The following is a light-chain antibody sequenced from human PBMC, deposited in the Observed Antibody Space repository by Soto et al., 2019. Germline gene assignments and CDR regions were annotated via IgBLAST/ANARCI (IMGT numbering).Light chain of an antibody. Sequence: DIQMTQSPSSLSASVGDRVTITCRASLSISNYLTWYQQMPGKAPKPLIYAASSLQSGVPSRFSGSGSGTDFSLTISSLQPEDFATYFCQQSYSTPPTFGGGTKVDIK. CDR1: LSISNY. J-gene: IGKJ4*01. CDR3: QQSYSTPPT. V-gene: IGKV1-39*01. CDR2: AAS.